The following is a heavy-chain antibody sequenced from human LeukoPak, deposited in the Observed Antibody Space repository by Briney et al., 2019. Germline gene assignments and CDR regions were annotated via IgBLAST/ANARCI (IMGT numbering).Heavy chain of an antibody. CDR3: ASGLQRGYYYYYMDV. J-gene: IGHJ6*03. V-gene: IGHV1-69*13. CDR1: GGTFSSYA. CDR2: IIPIFGTA. Sequence: SVKVSCKASGGTFSSYAISWVRQAPGQGLEWMGGIIPIFGTANYAQKFQGRVTITADESTSTAYMELSSLRSEDTAVYYCASGLQRGYYYYYMDVWGKGTTVTVSS. D-gene: IGHD4-11*01.